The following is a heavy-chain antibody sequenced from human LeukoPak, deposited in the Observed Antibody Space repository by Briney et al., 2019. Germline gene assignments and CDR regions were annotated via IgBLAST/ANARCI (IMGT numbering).Heavy chain of an antibody. CDR1: GGSISSSSYY. CDR3: ARGGYTEGLDDY. D-gene: IGHD5-24*01. CDR2: IYYSGST. Sequence: SETLSLTCTVSGGSISSSSYYWGWIRQPPGKGLEWIGSIYYSGSTYYNPSLKSRVTISVDTSKNQFSLKLSSVTAAGTAVYYCARGGYTEGLDDYWGQGTLVTVSS. J-gene: IGHJ4*02. V-gene: IGHV4-39*01.